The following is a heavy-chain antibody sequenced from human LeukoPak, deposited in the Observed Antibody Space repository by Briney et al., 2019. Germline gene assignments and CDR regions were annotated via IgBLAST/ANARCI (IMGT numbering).Heavy chain of an antibody. CDR3: ARDLYCSGGSCYPG. D-gene: IGHD2-15*01. J-gene: IGHJ4*02. CDR2: IIPIFGTA. CDR1: GGTFSSYA. V-gene: IGHV1-69*13. Sequence: GASVKVSCKASGGTFSSYAISWVRQAPGQGLEWMGGIIPIFGTANYAQKFQGRVTTTADESTSTAYMELSSLRSEDTAVYYCARDLYCSGGSCYPGWGQGTLVTVSS.